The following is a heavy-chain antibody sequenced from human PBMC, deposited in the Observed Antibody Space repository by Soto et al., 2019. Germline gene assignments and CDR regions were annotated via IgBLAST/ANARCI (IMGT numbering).Heavy chain of an antibody. Sequence: EVQMVESGGGLVQPGGSLRLSCAASGFTVSSNYMSWVRQAPGKGLEWVSVVYSGGSTYYADSVKGRFTISRDNSKNTLYLQMNSLRAEDTAVYYCARVKSSWRYYFDYWGQGTLVTVSS. CDR3: ARVKSSWRYYFDY. CDR1: GFTVSSNY. D-gene: IGHD6-13*01. CDR2: VYSGGST. V-gene: IGHV3-66*01. J-gene: IGHJ4*02.